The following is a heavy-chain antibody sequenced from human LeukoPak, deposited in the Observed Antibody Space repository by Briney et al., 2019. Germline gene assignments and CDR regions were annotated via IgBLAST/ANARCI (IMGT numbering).Heavy chain of an antibody. V-gene: IGHV3-30*02. CDR3: AESGWLIDAFDI. J-gene: IGHJ3*02. D-gene: IGHD3-22*01. Sequence: PGGSLRLSCAASGFIFNSYGMHWVRQAPGKGLKWVAFIRYDGSNKYYADSVKGRFTISRYNSKNTLYLQMNSLRAEDTAVYYCAESGWLIDAFDIWGQGTMVTVSS. CDR2: IRYDGSNK. CDR1: GFIFNSYG.